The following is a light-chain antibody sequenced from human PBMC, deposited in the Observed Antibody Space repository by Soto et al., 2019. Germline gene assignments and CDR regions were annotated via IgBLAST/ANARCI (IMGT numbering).Light chain of an antibody. J-gene: IGLJ1*01. CDR3: CSYAGRYTYV. CDR2: DVN. CDR1: SSDVGGYNY. V-gene: IGLV2-11*01. Sequence: QSALTQPRSVSGSPGQSVAISCTGTSSDVGGYNYVSWYQQHPGKAPKVMIFDVNKRPSGVPDRFSGSKSGNVASLTISGLQAEDEADYCCCSYAGRYTYVFGTGTKVTVL.